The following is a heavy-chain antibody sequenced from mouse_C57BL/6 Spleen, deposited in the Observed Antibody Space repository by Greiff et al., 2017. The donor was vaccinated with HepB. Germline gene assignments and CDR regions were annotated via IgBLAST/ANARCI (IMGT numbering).Heavy chain of an antibody. J-gene: IGHJ2*01. Sequence: EVMLVESGGGLVKPGGSLKLSCAASGFTFSDYGMHWVRQAPEKGLEWVAYISSGSSTIYYADAVKGRFTISRDNAKNTLFLQMTSLRSEDTAMYYCARRVWDPYYFDYWGQGTTLTVSS. CDR1: GFTFSDYG. CDR2: ISSGSSTI. CDR3: ARRVWDPYYFDY. V-gene: IGHV5-17*01. D-gene: IGHD4-1*01.